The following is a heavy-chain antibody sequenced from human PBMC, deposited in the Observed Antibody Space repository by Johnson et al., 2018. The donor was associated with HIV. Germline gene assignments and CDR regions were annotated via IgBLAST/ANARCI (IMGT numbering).Heavy chain of an antibody. Sequence: VQLMESGGGVVRPGGSLRLSCAASGFTFDDYGMSWVRQAPGKGLEWVSGINWNGGSTGYADSVKGRFTISRDNSKNTLYHQMNSLRAEDTAVYYCARDPQFGAFDIWGQGTMVTVSS. CDR2: INWNGGST. V-gene: IGHV3-20*04. CDR3: ARDPQFGAFDI. D-gene: IGHD3-3*01. CDR1: GFTFDDYG. J-gene: IGHJ3*02.